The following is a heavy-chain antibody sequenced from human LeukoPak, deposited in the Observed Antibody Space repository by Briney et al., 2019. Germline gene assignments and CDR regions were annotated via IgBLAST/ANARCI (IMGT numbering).Heavy chain of an antibody. Sequence: GGSLRLSCAASGFTFSSYAMSWVRQPPGKGLEWVSAISGSGGSTYYADSVKGRFTISRDNSKNTLYLQMNSLRAEDTAVYYCANHLGSPSAEYFQHWGQGTLVTVSS. CDR2: ISGSGGST. J-gene: IGHJ1*01. CDR3: ANHLGSPSAEYFQH. CDR1: GFTFSSYA. V-gene: IGHV3-23*01. D-gene: IGHD7-27*01.